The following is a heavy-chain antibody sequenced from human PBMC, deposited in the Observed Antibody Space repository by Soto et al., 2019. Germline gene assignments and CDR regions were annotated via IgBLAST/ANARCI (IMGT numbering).Heavy chain of an antibody. V-gene: IGHV4-34*01. J-gene: IGHJ5*02. D-gene: IGHD2-2*01. Sequence: QVQLQQWGAGLLKPSETLSLTCAVYGESLTGGSYWGWIRRSPGRGLEWIGEINHRGSTTYITSLKRRVTISVDTSKTQFSLQLRSVTAADTAVYYCARIEGGRIAVLPAATHRRTNWFAPWGRETLVTVSS. CDR1: GESLTGGSY. CDR2: INHRGST. CDR3: ARIEGGRIAVLPAATHRRTNWFAP.